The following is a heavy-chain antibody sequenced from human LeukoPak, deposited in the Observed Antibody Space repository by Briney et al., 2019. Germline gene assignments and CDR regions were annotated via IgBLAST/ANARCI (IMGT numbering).Heavy chain of an antibody. CDR3: ARRHNWNDPFDY. D-gene: IGHD1-20*01. J-gene: IGHJ4*02. Sequence: PSETLSLTCTVSGGSISSDYWSWIRQPPGKGLEWIACIYYSGTTNYNPSLRSRVTISLDTSKNQFSLKLSSVTAADTAVYYCARRHNWNDPFDYWGQGTQV. CDR2: IYYSGTT. V-gene: IGHV4-59*08. CDR1: GGSISSDY.